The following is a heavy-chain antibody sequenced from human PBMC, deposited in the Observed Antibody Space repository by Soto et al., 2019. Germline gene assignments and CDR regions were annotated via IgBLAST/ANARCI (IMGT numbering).Heavy chain of an antibody. CDR3: GRDTYYYDNGARIDY. Sequence: GGSLRLSCAASGFTFSSHAMHWVRQAPGKGLEWVAVLWYDGSNKYYADSVKGRFTVSRDNSKKTLYLQMNSLRAEDTAVYYCGRDTYYYDNGARIDYWGQGTLVTVSS. CDR2: LWYDGSNK. V-gene: IGHV3-33*01. J-gene: IGHJ4*02. CDR1: GFTFSSHA. D-gene: IGHD3-22*01.